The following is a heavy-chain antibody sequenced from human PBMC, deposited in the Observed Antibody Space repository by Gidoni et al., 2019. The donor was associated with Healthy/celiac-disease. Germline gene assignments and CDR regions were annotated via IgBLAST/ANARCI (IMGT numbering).Heavy chain of an antibody. J-gene: IGHJ3*02. CDR3: AKDIGLLRLGWAFDI. V-gene: IGHV3-9*01. CDR2: ISWNSGSI. D-gene: IGHD3-3*01. CDR1: GFTFDDYA. Sequence: EVQLVASGGGLVQPTRSLRLSCAASGFTFDDYAMHWVRQAPGKGMEWVSGISWNSGSIGYADSVKGRFTISRDNAKNSLYLQMNSLRAEDTALYYCAKDIGLLRLGWAFDIWGQGTMVTVSS.